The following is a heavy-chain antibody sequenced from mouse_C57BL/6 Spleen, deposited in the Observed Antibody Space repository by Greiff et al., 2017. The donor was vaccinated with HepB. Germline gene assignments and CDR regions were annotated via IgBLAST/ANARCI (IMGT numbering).Heavy chain of an antibody. Sequence: VQLQQPGAELVRPGSSVKLSCKASGYTFTSYWMHWVKQRPIQGLEWIGNIDPSDSETHYNQKFKDKATLTVDKSSSTAYMQLSSLTSEDSAVYYCAREGGTKGYYFDYWGQGTTLTVSS. D-gene: IGHD3-3*01. CDR3: AREGGTKGYYFDY. J-gene: IGHJ2*01. V-gene: IGHV1-52*01. CDR1: GYTFTSYW. CDR2: IDPSDSET.